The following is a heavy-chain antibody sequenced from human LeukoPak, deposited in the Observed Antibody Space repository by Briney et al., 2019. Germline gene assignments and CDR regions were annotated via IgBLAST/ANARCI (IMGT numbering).Heavy chain of an antibody. CDR2: TYYRSKWYN. D-gene: IGHD3-22*01. CDR3: AREGVGVVVITTDDAFDI. CDR1: GDSVSSNSAA. V-gene: IGHV6-1*01. J-gene: IGHJ3*02. Sequence: SQTLSLTCAISGDSVSSNSAAWNWIRQSPSRGLEWLGRTYYRSKWYNDYAVSVKSRITINPDTSKNQFSLQLNSVTPGDTAVYYCAREGVGVVVITTDDAFDIWGQGTMVTVSS.